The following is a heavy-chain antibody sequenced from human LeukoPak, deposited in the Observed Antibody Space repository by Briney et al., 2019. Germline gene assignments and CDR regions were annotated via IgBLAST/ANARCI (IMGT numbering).Heavy chain of an antibody. D-gene: IGHD4-23*01. Sequence: PSKTLSLSCTVSGASISSYYWNWIRQSPGKGLEWIGYIHVSGGTSYDPSLKSRVTMSIDTSKNQFSLKLSSVTAADTAVYYCAKGTSTVVTPNYYYYYSMDAWGKGTTVTVSS. V-gene: IGHV4-4*09. J-gene: IGHJ6*03. CDR1: GASISSYY. CDR3: AKGTSTVVTPNYYYYYSMDA. CDR2: IHVSGGT.